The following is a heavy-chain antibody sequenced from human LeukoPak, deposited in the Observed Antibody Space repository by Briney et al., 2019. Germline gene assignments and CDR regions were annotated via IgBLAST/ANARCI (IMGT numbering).Heavy chain of an antibody. Sequence: GGSLRLSCAVSGFTLIRNGMHWVRRAPGKGLEWVAFIRKDGEKKYYAESVKGRFTVSRDTSKNTLFLEMDSLKSEDTAVYHCAKDLTMVRGAVTNWGRGTQVIVSP. CDR2: IRKDGEKK. CDR3: AKDLTMVRGAVTN. V-gene: IGHV3-30*02. D-gene: IGHD3-10*01. J-gene: IGHJ4*02. CDR1: GFTLIRNG.